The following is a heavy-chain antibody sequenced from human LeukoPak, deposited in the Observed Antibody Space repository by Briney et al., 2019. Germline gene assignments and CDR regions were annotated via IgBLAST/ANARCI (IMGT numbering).Heavy chain of an antibody. CDR2: ISSSSSTI. Sequence: GGSLRLSCAASGFTFSTYSMNWVRQAPGEGLEWVSYISSSSSTIYYAESVKGRFTVSGDNAKNSLYLQMNTLRAEDTAVYYCARDSGHDYWGQGTLVTVSS. CDR1: GFTFSTYS. D-gene: IGHD3-10*01. CDR3: ARDSGHDY. J-gene: IGHJ4*02. V-gene: IGHV3-48*04.